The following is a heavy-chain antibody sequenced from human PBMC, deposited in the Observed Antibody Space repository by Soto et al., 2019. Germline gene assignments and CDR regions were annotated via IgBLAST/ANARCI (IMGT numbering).Heavy chain of an antibody. D-gene: IGHD7-27*01. CDR2: IKQDGSEK. J-gene: IGHJ6*03. CDR1: GFTFSTYW. V-gene: IGHV3-7*01. CDR3: AREYNRGTLVHSYSTDV. Sequence: GGCLRLSGAASGFTFSTYWMNWVRKAPGKGLEWVANIKQDGSEKYYVDSVKGRFTISRDNAKNSLYLQMNSLRAEDTAVYYCAREYNRGTLVHSYSTDVRGKATTVTV.